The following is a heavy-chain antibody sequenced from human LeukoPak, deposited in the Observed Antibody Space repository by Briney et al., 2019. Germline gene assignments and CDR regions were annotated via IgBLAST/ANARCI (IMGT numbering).Heavy chain of an antibody. Sequence: TGGSLRLSSVVSGFDLSDYYMSWIRQAPGKGLEWISYISSSGGNVYFADAVKGRFTMSRDNARGSLYLQMNSLRADDTAIYYCARRRDYFDYWGQGTLVTVSS. J-gene: IGHJ4*02. CDR2: ISSSGGNV. V-gene: IGHV3-11*01. CDR3: ARRRDYFDY. CDR1: GFDLSDYY.